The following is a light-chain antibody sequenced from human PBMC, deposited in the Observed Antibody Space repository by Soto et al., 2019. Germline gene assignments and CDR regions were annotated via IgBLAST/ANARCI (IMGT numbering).Light chain of an antibody. J-gene: IGLJ1*01. CDR1: SSDVGGYNY. V-gene: IGLV2-14*01. CDR2: DVS. CDR3: SSYTTSNTRQIV. Sequence: QSVLTQPASVSGSPGQSITISCTGTSSDVGGYNYVSWYQQHPGKAPKFMIYDVSNRPSGVSIRFSGSKSGNTASLTISGLQAEDEADYYCSSYTTSNTRQIVFGTGTKVT.